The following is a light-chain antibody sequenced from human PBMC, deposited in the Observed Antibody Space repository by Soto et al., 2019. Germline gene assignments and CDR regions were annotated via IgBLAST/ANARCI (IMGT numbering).Light chain of an antibody. J-gene: IGKJ2*01. V-gene: IGKV1-6*01. CDR3: LQDYNYPYT. Sequence: AIQMTQSPSSLSASVGDRVTITCRASQDIRTDVAWYQQKPGKAPKLLIYAASSLQSGVSSRFSGSGSGTYFTLTISSLQPEDFATYYCLQDYNYPYTFGQGTKLEIK. CDR1: QDIRTD. CDR2: AAS.